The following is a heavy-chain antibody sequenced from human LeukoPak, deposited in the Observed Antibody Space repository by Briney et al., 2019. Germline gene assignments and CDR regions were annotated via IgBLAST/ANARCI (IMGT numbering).Heavy chain of an antibody. CDR3: TTDLPIVVVPAALGYWFDP. D-gene: IGHD2-2*01. V-gene: IGHV3-15*01. J-gene: IGHJ5*02. CDR2: IKSKTDGGTT. Sequence: PGGSLRLSCAASGFTFSNAWMSWVRQAPGKGLEWVGRIKSKTDGGTTDYAAPVKGRFTISRDDSKNTLYLQMNSLKTEDTAVYYCTTDLPIVVVPAALGYWFDPWGQGTLVTVSS. CDR1: GFTFSNAW.